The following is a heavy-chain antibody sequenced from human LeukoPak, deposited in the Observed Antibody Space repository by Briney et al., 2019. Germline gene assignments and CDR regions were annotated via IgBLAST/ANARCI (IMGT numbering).Heavy chain of an antibody. V-gene: IGHV3-30*01. Sequence: GRSLRLSCAASGFTFSSYAMHWVRQAPGKGREWVAVISYDGSNKYYADSVKGRFTISRDNSKNTLYLQMNSLRAEDTAVYYCARDRRVFGSSFSYFDYWGQGTLVTVSS. D-gene: IGHD6-6*01. J-gene: IGHJ4*02. CDR3: ARDRRVFGSSFSYFDY. CDR1: GFTFSSYA. CDR2: ISYDGSNK.